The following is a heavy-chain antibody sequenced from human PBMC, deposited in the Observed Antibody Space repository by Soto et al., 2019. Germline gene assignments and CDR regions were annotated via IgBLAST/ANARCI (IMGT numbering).Heavy chain of an antibody. V-gene: IGHV3-48*02. Sequence: GGSLRLSCAASGFTFSSYSLNWVRQAPGTGLEWVSYISSSSSTIYYADSVKGRFTISRDNAKNSLYLQMNSLRDEDTAVYYCARDPTYYDYVWGSYRTASFDYWGQGTLVTVSS. CDR3: ARDPTYYDYVWGSYRTASFDY. CDR2: ISSSSSTI. CDR1: GFTFSSYS. J-gene: IGHJ4*02. D-gene: IGHD3-16*02.